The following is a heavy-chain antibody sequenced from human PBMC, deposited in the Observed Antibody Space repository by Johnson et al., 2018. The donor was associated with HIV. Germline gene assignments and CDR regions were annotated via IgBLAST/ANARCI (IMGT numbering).Heavy chain of an antibody. V-gene: IGHV3-7*05. CDR1: GFTFSGYW. CDR3: ARELGGSSLPFGAVDI. Sequence: EVQLVESGGGLVQPGGSLRLSCAASGFTFSGYWMSWVRQAPGKGLEWVANIKQDGSQKYYVDSVKGRFTISRDNAKNSVYLQMNSLRAEDTAVYYCARELGGSSLPFGAVDIWGQGTMVTVSS. CDR2: IKQDGSQK. D-gene: IGHD6-13*01. J-gene: IGHJ3*02.